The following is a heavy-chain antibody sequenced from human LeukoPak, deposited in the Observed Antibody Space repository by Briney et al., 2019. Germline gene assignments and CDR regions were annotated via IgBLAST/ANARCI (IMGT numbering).Heavy chain of an antibody. CDR3: AAETYYYDSSGYPSLDY. Sequence: SVKVSCKASGFTLTSSAMQWVRQARGQRLEWIGWIVVGSGNTNYAQKFQERVTITRDMSTSTAYMELSSLRSEDTAVYYCAAETYYYDSSGYPSLDYWGQGTLVTVSS. D-gene: IGHD3-22*01. CDR2: IVVGSGNT. CDR1: GFTLTSSA. J-gene: IGHJ4*02. V-gene: IGHV1-58*02.